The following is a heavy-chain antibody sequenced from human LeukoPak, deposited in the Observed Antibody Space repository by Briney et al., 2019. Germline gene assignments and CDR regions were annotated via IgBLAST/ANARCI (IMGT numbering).Heavy chain of an antibody. D-gene: IGHD4-17*01. V-gene: IGHV3-30*04. J-gene: IGHJ3*02. CDR3: ASPTTELDNDAFDI. CDR1: GFTFSSYA. Sequence: GGSLRLSCAASGFTFSSYAMHWVRQAPGKGLEWVAVISYDGSNKYYADSVKGRFTISRDNSKNTLYLQMNSLRAEDTAVYYCASPTTELDNDAFDIWGQGTMVTVSS. CDR2: ISYDGSNK.